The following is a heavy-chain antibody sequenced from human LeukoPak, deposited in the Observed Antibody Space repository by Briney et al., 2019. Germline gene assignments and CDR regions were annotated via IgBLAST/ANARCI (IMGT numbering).Heavy chain of an antibody. CDR2: ISYDGRNE. CDR1: GFTFSNHA. V-gene: IGHV3-30*04. CDR3: AKEALLWFGEFKEDYFDY. Sequence: PGGSLRLSCTASGFTFSNHALHWVRQAPGKGLEWLTVISYDGRNEYYADSVTGRFTISRDNSKNTVSLQLNSLRAEDTAVYYCAKEALLWFGEFKEDYFDYWGQGTLVTVSS. D-gene: IGHD3-10*01. J-gene: IGHJ4*02.